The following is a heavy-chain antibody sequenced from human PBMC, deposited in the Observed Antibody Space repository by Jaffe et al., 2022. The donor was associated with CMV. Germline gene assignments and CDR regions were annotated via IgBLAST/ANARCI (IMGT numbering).Heavy chain of an antibody. Sequence: EVQLVESGGGLVQPGGSLKLSCAASGFTFSGSAMHWVRQASGKGLEWVGRIRSKANSYATAYAASVKGRFTISRDDSKNTAYLQMNSLKTEDTAVYYCTLMTTVTTSTDYWGQGTLVTVSS. CDR1: GFTFSGSA. CDR3: TLMTTVTTSTDY. J-gene: IGHJ4*02. CDR2: IRSKANSYAT. V-gene: IGHV3-73*01. D-gene: IGHD4-4*01.